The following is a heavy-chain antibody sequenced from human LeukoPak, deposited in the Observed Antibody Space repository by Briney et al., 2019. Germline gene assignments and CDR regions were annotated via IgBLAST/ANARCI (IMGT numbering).Heavy chain of an antibody. CDR1: GFTFSSYS. Sequence: GGSLRLSCAASGFTFSSYSMNWVRQAPGKGLEWVSSISSSSSYIYYADSVKGRFTISRDNAKNSLYLQMNSLRAEDTAVYYCARDSAGELATYFDYWGQGTLVTVSS. CDR3: ARDSAGELATYFDY. D-gene: IGHD3-10*01. V-gene: IGHV3-21*01. J-gene: IGHJ4*02. CDR2: ISSSSSYI.